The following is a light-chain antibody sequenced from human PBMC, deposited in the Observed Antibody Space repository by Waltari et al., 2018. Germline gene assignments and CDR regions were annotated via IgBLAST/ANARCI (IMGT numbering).Light chain of an antibody. Sequence: DTVMTQSPATLSVSPGERVTLSCRASQFIASNLAWYQQTPGQAPRLLIYCASTRAIGIPGRFSGSGSGTEFTLTISSMQSEDSAVYYCQQYNNRPTFGQGTKVEI. CDR3: QQYNNRPT. CDR1: QFIASN. CDR2: CAS. V-gene: IGKV3-15*01. J-gene: IGKJ1*01.